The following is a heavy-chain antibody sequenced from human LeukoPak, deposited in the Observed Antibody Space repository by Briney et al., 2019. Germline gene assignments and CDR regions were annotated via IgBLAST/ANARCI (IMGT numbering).Heavy chain of an antibody. CDR3: VRGLYCSGGSCRFDY. Sequence: SETLSLSCAVYGGSFSDYYWSWIRQPPGKGLEWIGEINHSGSTNYNPSLKSRVTISVDTSKNQFFLKLSSVTAADTAVYYCVRGLYCSGGSCRFDYWGQGTLVTVSS. CDR1: GGSFSDYY. CDR2: INHSGST. D-gene: IGHD2-15*01. V-gene: IGHV4-34*01. J-gene: IGHJ4*02.